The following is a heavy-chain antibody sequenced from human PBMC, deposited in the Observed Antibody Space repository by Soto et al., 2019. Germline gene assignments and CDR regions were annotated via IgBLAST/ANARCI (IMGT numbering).Heavy chain of an antibody. CDR2: IYHTGGT. CDR3: ARDAPNTGPFDS. J-gene: IGHJ4*02. D-gene: IGHD7-27*01. V-gene: IGHV4-4*02. Sequence: QVQLQESGPGLVRPSGTLSLTCAVSGDSISSSHWWSWVRQPPGKGLEWLAEIYHTGGTNYSPSLKSRLTISIATSKNQFSLRLTSVTAADTAVYYCARDAPNTGPFDSWGQGTLVTVSS. CDR1: GDSISSSHW.